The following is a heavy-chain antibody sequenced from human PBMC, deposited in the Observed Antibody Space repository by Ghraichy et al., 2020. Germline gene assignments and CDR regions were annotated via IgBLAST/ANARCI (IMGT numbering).Heavy chain of an antibody. CDR1: GFTFRDYT. J-gene: IGHJ4*02. D-gene: IGHD2-15*01. CDR3: AGSQQQVVPQTRIFDS. CDR2: IDTSGAYI. Sequence: GGSLRLSCAASGFTFRDYTMHWVRQAPGRGLEWVSTIDTSGAYIFYADSVKGRFTISRDNAKNSLFLQMNSLRDEDTAVFYCAGSQQQVVPQTRIFDSWCQGSLVTVSS. V-gene: IGHV3-21*01.